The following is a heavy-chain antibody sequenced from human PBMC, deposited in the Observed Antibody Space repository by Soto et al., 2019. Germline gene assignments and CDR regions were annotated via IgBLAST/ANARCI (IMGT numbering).Heavy chain of an antibody. V-gene: IGHV3-53*01. D-gene: IGHD2-8*01. CDR3: ARGQVMDHAYFDY. CDR1: GFTVTTNC. CDR2: IYSGDVT. Sequence: PVGSLRLSCAASGFTVTTNCMSWVRQAPGKGLEWVSLIYSGDVTHYADSVRGRFSISRDSSKNTLYLQMNSLRAEDTAVYYCARGQVMDHAYFDYWGQGALVTVSS. J-gene: IGHJ4*02.